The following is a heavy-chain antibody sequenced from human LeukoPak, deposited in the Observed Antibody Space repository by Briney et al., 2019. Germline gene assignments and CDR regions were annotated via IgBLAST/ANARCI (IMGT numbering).Heavy chain of an antibody. CDR1: GFTFSSHW. CDR3: ARGRYSGTTYYFDY. CDR2: IKEDGSET. V-gene: IGHV3-7*03. Sequence: SGGSLRLSCAASGFTFSSHWMTWVRQAPGKGLEWVANIKEDGSETYYVDSVKGRFTISRDNAKNSLYLQMNSLRAEDTAMYYCARGRYSGTTYYFDYWGQGTLVTVSS. D-gene: IGHD5-12*01. J-gene: IGHJ4*02.